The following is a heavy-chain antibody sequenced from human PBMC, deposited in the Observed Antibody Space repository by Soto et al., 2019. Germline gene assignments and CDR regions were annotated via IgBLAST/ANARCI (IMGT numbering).Heavy chain of an antibody. V-gene: IGHV4-61*01. D-gene: IGHD6-13*01. Sequence: PSETLSLTCTVSGGSVSSGSYYWSWIRQPPGKGLEWIGYIYYSGSTNYNPSLKSRVTISVDTSKNQFSLKLSSVTAADTAVYYCAGMEAGERYYYGMDVWGQGTTVTVSS. J-gene: IGHJ6*02. CDR1: GGSVSSGSYY. CDR2: IYYSGST. CDR3: AGMEAGERYYYGMDV.